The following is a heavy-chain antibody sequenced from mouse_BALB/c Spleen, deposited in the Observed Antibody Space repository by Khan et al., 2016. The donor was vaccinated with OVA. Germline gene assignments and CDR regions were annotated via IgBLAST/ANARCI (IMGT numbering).Heavy chain of an antibody. V-gene: IGHV3-1*02. J-gene: IGHJ2*01. D-gene: IGHD2-10*02. CDR1: GYSITSGYG. CDR3: ARTGRVKY. CDR2: ISYSGST. Sequence: EVQLQESGPGLVKPSQSLSLTCTATGYSITSGYGWYLIRQLPGNLLEWRGFISYSGSTNYNPSFKSQTTITGDTSKNQFLLQLNSVTTEDTATYYCARTGRVKYWGQGTTLTVSS.